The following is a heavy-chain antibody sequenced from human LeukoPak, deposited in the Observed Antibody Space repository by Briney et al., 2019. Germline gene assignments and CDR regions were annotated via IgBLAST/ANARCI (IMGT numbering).Heavy chain of an antibody. D-gene: IGHD2-15*01. V-gene: IGHV1-46*01. CDR1: GYTFTSYF. J-gene: IGHJ4*02. CDR2: ISPSGGST. CDR3: ARERYGSSRQYFFDY. Sequence: GVSVKVSCKASGYTFTSYFMHWVRRAPGQGLEWMGIISPSGGSTRYAQKFQGRVTMTRDTSTSTDYMELSSLRSEDTAVYYCARERYGSSRQYFFDYWGQGTLVTVSS.